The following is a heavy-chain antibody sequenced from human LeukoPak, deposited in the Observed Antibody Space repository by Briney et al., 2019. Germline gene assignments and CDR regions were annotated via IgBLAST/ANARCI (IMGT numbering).Heavy chain of an antibody. Sequence: ASVKVSCKASGYTFTSYGISWVRQAPGQGLEWMGWISAYNGNTNYAQKLQGRVTMTRDMSTSTVYMELSSLRSEDTAVYYCARDLWGEYSYWGQGTLVTVSS. CDR3: ARDLWGEYSY. D-gene: IGHD3-16*01. V-gene: IGHV1-18*01. CDR2: ISAYNGNT. J-gene: IGHJ4*02. CDR1: GYTFTSYG.